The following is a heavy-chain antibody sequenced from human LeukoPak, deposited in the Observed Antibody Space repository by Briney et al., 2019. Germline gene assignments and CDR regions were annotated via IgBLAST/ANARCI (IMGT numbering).Heavy chain of an antibody. CDR1: RASMSSFF. D-gene: IGHD2-8*02. CDR2: IHYSGTT. V-gene: IGHV4-59*03. CDR3: AASGNSWWEGFFHD. J-gene: IGHJ1*01. Sequence: SETLSLTCTVSRASMSSFFWSWIRQPPGKGLEWIGHIHYSGTTKYNPSLTSRITLSMDTSKGQVSLRLTSVTAADTAMYYCAASGNSWWEGFFHDWGQGTLVSVSS.